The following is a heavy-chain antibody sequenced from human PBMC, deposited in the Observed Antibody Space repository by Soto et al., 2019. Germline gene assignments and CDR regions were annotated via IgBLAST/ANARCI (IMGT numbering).Heavy chain of an antibody. Sequence: SETLSLTCTVSGASITFGGYSWSWIRQTPGKGLEWVGYINHLETTFYNPSFESRLTLSIDRAKNQFSLKLHSMSAADRAVYFCARGGGSDSFDYWGQGILVTVSS. CDR3: ARGGGSDSFDY. CDR2: INHLETT. V-gene: IGHV4-30-2*01. D-gene: IGHD1-26*01. J-gene: IGHJ4*02. CDR1: GASITFGGYS.